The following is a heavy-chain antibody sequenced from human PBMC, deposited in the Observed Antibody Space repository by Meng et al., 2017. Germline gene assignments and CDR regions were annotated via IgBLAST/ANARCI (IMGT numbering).Heavy chain of an antibody. J-gene: IGHJ4*02. D-gene: IGHD2-8*02. CDR2: IIPIFGTA. V-gene: IGHV1-69*06. CDR1: GGTFSSYA. CDR3: ARDVMGSGGDYGDY. Sequence: QGQLVQVGAEVKKPGSSVKGSCKASGGTFSSYAISWVRQAPGQGLEWMGGIIPIFGTANYAQKFQGRVTITADKSTSTAYMELSSLRSEDTAVYYCARDVMGSGGDYGDYWGQGTQVTASS.